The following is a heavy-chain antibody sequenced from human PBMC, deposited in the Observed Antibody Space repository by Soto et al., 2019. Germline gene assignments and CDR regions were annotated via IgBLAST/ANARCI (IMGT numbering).Heavy chain of an antibody. Sequence: QVQLVESGGGLVKPGGSLRLSCAASGFMFSDHYMTWIRQVPGKGLEWVSYISNSGHIVDSADAVKGRFTISRDNAKNSLYLQMDSLKAEDTAVYYCAREKGSWTLGLYSSYFAMDVWGPGTTVTVSS. CDR2: ISNSGHIV. V-gene: IGHV3-11*01. J-gene: IGHJ6*02. CDR1: GFMFSDHY. CDR3: AREKGSWTLGLYSSYFAMDV. D-gene: IGHD1-26*01.